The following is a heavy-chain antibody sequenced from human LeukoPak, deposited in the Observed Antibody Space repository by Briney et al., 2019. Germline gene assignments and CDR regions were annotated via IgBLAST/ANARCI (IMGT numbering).Heavy chain of an antibody. D-gene: IGHD3-16*01. CDR1: GFSFSGHW. Sequence: GGSLRLSCAASGFSFSGHWMNWVRQPPGKGLEWVANIKADGSEKYYVDSVKGRFTISRDDAKRTVDLQMDNLRAEDTAIYYCSYRNNFEYWGQGALVTVSS. CDR2: IKADGSEK. V-gene: IGHV3-7*05. J-gene: IGHJ4*02. CDR3: SYRNNFEY.